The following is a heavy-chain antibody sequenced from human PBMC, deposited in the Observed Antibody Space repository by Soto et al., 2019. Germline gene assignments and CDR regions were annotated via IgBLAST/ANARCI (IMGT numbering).Heavy chain of an antibody. CDR2: IGDNGLST. V-gene: IGHV3-23*01. J-gene: IGHJ4*02. CDR3: ATYRQTRMTREF. CDR1: GFTFSGSA. D-gene: IGHD4-17*01. Sequence: EVQLLESGGGLVQPGESLTLSCAASGFTFSGSAMNWVRQAPGKGLEWVSAIGDNGLSTYYADSLKGRFTISRDDSKNMLYLQMNSLRVDDTAVYYCATYRQTRMTREFWCQGALVTVST.